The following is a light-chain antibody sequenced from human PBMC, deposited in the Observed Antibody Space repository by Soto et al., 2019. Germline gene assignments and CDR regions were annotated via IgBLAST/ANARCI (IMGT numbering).Light chain of an antibody. J-gene: IGKJ2*03. CDR3: MQALQTPMYG. V-gene: IGKV2-28*01. Sequence: DIVMTQSPLSLPVTPGEPASISCRSSQSLLHSNGYNYLDWYLQKPGQSPQLLICLGSNRASGVLDRFSGSGSGRDFTLKISRVEADDVGVYYCMQALQTPMYGFGQGTKLEIK. CDR2: LGS. CDR1: QSLLHSNGYNY.